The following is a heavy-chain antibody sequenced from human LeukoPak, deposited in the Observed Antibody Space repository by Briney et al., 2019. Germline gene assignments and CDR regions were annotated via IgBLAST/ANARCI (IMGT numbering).Heavy chain of an antibody. CDR1: GGSLSSGGYY. J-gene: IGHJ2*01. CDR2: IYYSGST. Sequence: PSQTLSLTCTVSGGSLSSGGYYWSWIRQHPGKGLEWIGYIYYSGSTYYNPSLKSRVTISVDTSKNKFSLKLSSVTTADTAVYYCARDRYTVVSWYFDLWGRGTLVTVSS. V-gene: IGHV4-31*03. CDR3: ARDRYTVVSWYFDL. D-gene: IGHD4-23*01.